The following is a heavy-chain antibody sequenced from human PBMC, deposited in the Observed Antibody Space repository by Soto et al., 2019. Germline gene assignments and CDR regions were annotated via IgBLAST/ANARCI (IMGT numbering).Heavy chain of an antibody. D-gene: IGHD1-26*01. CDR3: AAEGRVGATLYYCYYGRDV. J-gene: IGHJ6*02. V-gene: IGHV1-58*01. CDR1: GFTFTSSA. CDR2: IVVGSGNT. Sequence: SVKVSCKASGFTFTSSAVQWVRQARGQRLEWIGWIVVGSGNTNYAQKFQERVTITRDMSTSTAYMELSSLRSEDTAVYYCAAEGRVGATLYYCYYGRDVWGQGTTVTASS.